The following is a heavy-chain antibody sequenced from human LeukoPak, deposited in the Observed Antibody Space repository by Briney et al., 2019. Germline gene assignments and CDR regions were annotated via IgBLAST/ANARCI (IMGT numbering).Heavy chain of an antibody. V-gene: IGHV5-10-1*01. Sequence: GESLKISCKGSGYSFTSYWIGWVRQMPGKGLEWMGRIDPSDSYINYSPSFQGHVTISADKSINTAYLQWSSLKASDTAMYFCARRSWGSGSYYEYYYGMDVWGQGTTVTVSS. CDR3: ARRSWGSGSYYEYYYGMDV. CDR2: IDPSDSYI. D-gene: IGHD3-10*01. CDR1: GYSFTSYW. J-gene: IGHJ6*01.